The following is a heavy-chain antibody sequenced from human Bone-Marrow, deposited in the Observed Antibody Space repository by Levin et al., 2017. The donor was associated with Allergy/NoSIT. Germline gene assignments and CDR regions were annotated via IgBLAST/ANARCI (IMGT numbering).Heavy chain of an antibody. V-gene: IGHV3-21*01. CDR1: GFTFSSYS. CDR3: ARDMLWLEYMDV. Sequence: PGGSLRLSCAASGFTFSSYSMNWVRQAPGKGLEWVSSISSSSSYIYYADSVKGRFTISRDNAKNSLYLQMNSLRAEDTAVYYCARDMLWLEYMDVWGKGTTVTVSS. D-gene: IGHD5-18*01. J-gene: IGHJ6*03. CDR2: ISSSSSYI.